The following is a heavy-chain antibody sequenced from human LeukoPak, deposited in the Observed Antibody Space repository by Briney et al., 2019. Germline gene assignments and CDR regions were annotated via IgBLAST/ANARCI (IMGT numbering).Heavy chain of an antibody. Sequence: SETLSLTCAVYGGSFSGYYWSWIRQPPGKGLEWIGEINHSGSTNYNPSPKSRVTISVDTSKNQFSLKLSSVTAADTAVYYCARGQVTRDYYDSSGYYSTSFDYWGQGTLVTVSS. CDR3: ARGQVTRDYYDSSGYYSTSFDY. CDR1: GGSFSGYY. V-gene: IGHV4-34*01. D-gene: IGHD3-22*01. CDR2: INHSGST. J-gene: IGHJ4*02.